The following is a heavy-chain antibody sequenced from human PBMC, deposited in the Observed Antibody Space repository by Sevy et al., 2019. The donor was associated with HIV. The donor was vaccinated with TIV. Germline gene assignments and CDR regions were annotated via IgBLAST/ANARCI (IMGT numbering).Heavy chain of an antibody. J-gene: IGHJ6*02. CDR3: VKDKESRVIIPAAMAFYGMDV. D-gene: IGHD2-2*01. CDR1: GFTFDDYG. Sequence: GGSLRLSCAASGFTFDDYGMHWIRQTPGKGLEWVSSISWNSGGIAYAASVKGRFTISRDNAKNSPYLQMNSLRAEDTALYYCVKDKESRVIIPAAMAFYGMDVWGQGTTVTVSS. CDR2: ISWNSGGI. V-gene: IGHV3-9*01.